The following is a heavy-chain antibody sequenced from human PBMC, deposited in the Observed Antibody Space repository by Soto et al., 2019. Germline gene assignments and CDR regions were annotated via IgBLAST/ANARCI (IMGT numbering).Heavy chain of an antibody. J-gene: IGHJ6*02. CDR1: GYSFTSYW. CDR3: ASYSSSSPYYYYGMDV. D-gene: IGHD6-6*01. V-gene: IGHV5-51*01. Sequence: PGESLKISCKGSGYSFTSYWIGWVRQMPGKGLEWMGIIYPGDSDTRYSPSFQGQVTISADKSISTAYLQWSSLKASDTAMYYCASYSSSSPYYYYGMDVWGQGTTVTVSS. CDR2: IYPGDSDT.